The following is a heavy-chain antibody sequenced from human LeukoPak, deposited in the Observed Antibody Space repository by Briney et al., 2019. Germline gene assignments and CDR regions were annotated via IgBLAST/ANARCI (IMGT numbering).Heavy chain of an antibody. J-gene: IGHJ4*02. CDR1: GYTFTNYW. CDR3: ARQKTGQPQYSGFDY. V-gene: IGHV5-51*01. D-gene: IGHD5-12*01. CDR2: IQPNYSDT. Sequence: GESLKISCLCSGYTFTNYWLGWVRQMPGKGLEWMGIIQPNYSDTRYSPSFQGQVTISADKSTSTAYLQWSSLKASDTAMYYCARQKTGQPQYSGFDYWGQGTLVTVSS.